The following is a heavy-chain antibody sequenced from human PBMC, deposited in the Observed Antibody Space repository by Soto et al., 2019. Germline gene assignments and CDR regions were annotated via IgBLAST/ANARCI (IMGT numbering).Heavy chain of an antibody. J-gene: IGHJ4*02. CDR2: IKSKTDGGTT. CDR3: TTETPLLWFGELSPFDY. CDR1: GFTFSNAW. D-gene: IGHD3-10*01. V-gene: IGHV3-15*07. Sequence: GGSLRLSCAASGFTFSNAWMNWVRQAPGKGLEWVGRIKSKTDGGTTDYAAPVKGRFTISRDDSKNTLYLQMNSLKTEDTAVYYCTTETPLLWFGELSPFDYWGQGTLVTVSS.